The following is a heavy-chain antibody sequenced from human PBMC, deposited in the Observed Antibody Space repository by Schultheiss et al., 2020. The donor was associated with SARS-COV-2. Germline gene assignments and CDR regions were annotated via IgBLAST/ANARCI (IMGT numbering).Heavy chain of an antibody. V-gene: IGHV3-30*04. CDR3: AKGNPTRDYFDY. CDR2: ISYDGSNK. J-gene: IGHJ4*02. CDR1: GFTFSSYA. Sequence: GGSLRLSCAASGFTFSSYAMHWVRQAPGKGLEWVAVISYDGSNKYYADSVKGRFTISRDNSKNTLYLQMNSLRADDTAVYYCAKGNPTRDYFDYWGQGTLVTVSS. D-gene: IGHD1-14*01.